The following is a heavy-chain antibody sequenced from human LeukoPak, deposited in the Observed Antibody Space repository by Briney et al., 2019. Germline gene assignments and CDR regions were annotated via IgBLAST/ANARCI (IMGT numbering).Heavy chain of an antibody. CDR3: ARDERAFDAFDI. V-gene: IGHV1-18*01. CDR2: ISAYNGNT. J-gene: IGHJ3*02. Sequence: ASVKVSCKASGGTFSSYAISWVRQAPGQWLEWMGWISAYNGNTNYAQKLQGRVTMTTDTSTSTAYMELRSLRSDDTAVYYCARDERAFDAFDIWGQGTMVTVSS. CDR1: GGTFSSYA. D-gene: IGHD1-1*01.